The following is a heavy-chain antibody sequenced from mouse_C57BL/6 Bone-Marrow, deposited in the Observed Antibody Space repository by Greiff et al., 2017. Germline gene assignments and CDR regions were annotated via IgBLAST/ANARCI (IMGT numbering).Heavy chain of an antibody. CDR3: ARKGIVTFDY. CDR1: GYAFTNYL. J-gene: IGHJ2*01. V-gene: IGHV1-54*01. D-gene: IGHD2-5*01. CDR2: INPGSGGT. Sequence: QVQLKQSGAELVRPGTSVKVSCKASGYAFTNYLIEWVKQRPGQGLEWIGVINPGSGGTNYNEKFKGKATLTADKSSSTAYMQLSSLTSEDSAVYFCARKGIVTFDYWGQGTTLTVSS.